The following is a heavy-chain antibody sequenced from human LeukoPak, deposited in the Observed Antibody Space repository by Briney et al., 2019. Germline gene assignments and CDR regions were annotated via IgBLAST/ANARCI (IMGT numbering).Heavy chain of an antibody. D-gene: IGHD3-10*01. V-gene: IGHV4-39*02. Sequence: SETLSLTCTVSGASISRSSHYWGWIRQPPGKGLEWIGTISYSGNTYYDPSLKSRLTISVDTSENRFSLRLSSVTAADTAVYYCARGRVWFGFFGLWGRGTLLTVSA. CDR3: ARGRVWFGFFGL. CDR1: GASISRSSHY. CDR2: ISYSGNT. J-gene: IGHJ2*01.